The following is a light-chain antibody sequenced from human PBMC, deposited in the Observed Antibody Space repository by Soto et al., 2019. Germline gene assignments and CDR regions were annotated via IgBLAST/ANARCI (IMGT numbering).Light chain of an antibody. CDR3: SAYTSSSTLDEV. Sequence: QSALNQPASVSGSPGQSITISCTGTSSDVGGYNYVSWYQQHPGTAPKLMIYDVSNRASGVSNRFSGSKSGNTASLTISGLQAEDEAEYSFSAYTSSSTLDEVFGGGTQFTVL. V-gene: IGLV2-14*01. CDR1: SSDVGGYNY. J-gene: IGLJ2*01. CDR2: DVS.